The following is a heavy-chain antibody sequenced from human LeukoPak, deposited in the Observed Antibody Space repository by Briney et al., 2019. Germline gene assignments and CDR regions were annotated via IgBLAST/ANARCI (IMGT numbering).Heavy chain of an antibody. D-gene: IGHD3-22*01. CDR2: INPNSGGT. J-gene: IGHJ4*02. CDR1: GYTSTGYY. V-gene: IGHV1-2*02. Sequence: ASVKVSCKASGYTSTGYYMHWVRQAPGQGLEWMGWINPNSGGTNYAQKFQGRVTMTRDTSISTAYMELSRLRSDDTAVYYCARAYYYDSSGYYDDYWGQGTLVTVSS. CDR3: ARAYYYDSSGYYDDY.